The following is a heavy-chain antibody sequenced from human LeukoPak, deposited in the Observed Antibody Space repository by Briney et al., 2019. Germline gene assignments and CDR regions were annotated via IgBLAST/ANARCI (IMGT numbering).Heavy chain of an antibody. J-gene: IGHJ5*02. CDR2: ISAYNGNT. CDR3: ARDIGGYSGYDRRFDP. D-gene: IGHD5-12*01. Sequence: GASVKVSCKASGYTFTSYGISWVRQAPGQGLEWMGWISAYNGNTHYAQKLQGRVTMTTDTSTSTVYMELRSLRSDDTAVYYCARDIGGYSGYDRRFDPWGQGTLVTVSS. V-gene: IGHV1-18*01. CDR1: GYTFTSYG.